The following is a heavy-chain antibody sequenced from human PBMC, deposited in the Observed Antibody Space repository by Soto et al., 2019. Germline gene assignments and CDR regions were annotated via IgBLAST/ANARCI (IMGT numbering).Heavy chain of an antibody. D-gene: IGHD2-21*01. CDR3: VKEHGDSFSDY. J-gene: IGHJ4*02. CDR2: IINTGVRT. V-gene: IGHV3-23*01. Sequence: EVQLLESGGGLVQPGGSLRLSCAASGFTFSTYAMSWVRQAPGKGLDWISAIINTGVRTYYADSVKGRFTISRDNSKNTVYLQINSLRAEDTAVYYCVKEHGDSFSDYWGQGTLVTVSS. CDR1: GFTFSTYA.